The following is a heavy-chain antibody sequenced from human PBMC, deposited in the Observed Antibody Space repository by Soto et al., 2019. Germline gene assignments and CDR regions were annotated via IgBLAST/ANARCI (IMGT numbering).Heavy chain of an antibody. CDR2: IDWDYDT. D-gene: IGHD6-13*01. CDR3: ARMGSSWVDAFDI. V-gene: IGHV2-70*04. J-gene: IGHJ3*02. Sequence: SGPTPVNTMHTLPLTCTFSGFSLSTSGIRVSWIRHPPGKALEWLARIDWDYDTFYSTSLKTRLTISKDSSNEEVVLTMTNMHTVHPSPHYCARMGSSWVDAFDICRQGTMVTV. CDR1: GFSLSTSGIR.